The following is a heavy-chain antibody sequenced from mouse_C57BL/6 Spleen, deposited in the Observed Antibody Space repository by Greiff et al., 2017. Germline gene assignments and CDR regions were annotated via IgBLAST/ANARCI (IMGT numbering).Heavy chain of an antibody. CDR2: IYPGDGDT. D-gene: IGHD1-1*01. J-gene: IGHJ2*01. CDR3: ASLYGSRNYFDY. V-gene: IGHV1-80*01. CDR1: GYAFSSYW. Sequence: QVQLQQSGAELVKPGASVKISCKASGYAFSSYWMNWVKQRPGKGLEWIGQIYPGDGDTNNNGKFKGKATLTADKSSSTAYMQLSSLTSEDSAVYFCASLYGSRNYFDYWGQSTTLTVSS.